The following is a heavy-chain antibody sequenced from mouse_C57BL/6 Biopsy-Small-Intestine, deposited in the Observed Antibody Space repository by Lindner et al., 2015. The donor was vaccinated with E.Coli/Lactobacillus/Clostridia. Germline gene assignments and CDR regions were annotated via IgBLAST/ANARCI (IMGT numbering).Heavy chain of an antibody. D-gene: IGHD2-3*01. J-gene: IGHJ2*01. CDR1: GYTFTNYW. Sequence: VQLQESGAELVRPGTSVKMSCKASGYTFTNYWINWAKQRPGHGLEWIGDIYPGGGYTNYNEEFKGKATLTADKSSSTAYMQFSSLTSEDSAIYYCARSIYEYFDYWGQGTTLTVSS. CDR2: IYPGGGYT. V-gene: IGHV1-63*01. CDR3: ARSIYEYFDY.